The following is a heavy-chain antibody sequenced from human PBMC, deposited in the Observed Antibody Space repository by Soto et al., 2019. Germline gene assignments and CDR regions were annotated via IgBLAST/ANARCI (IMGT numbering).Heavy chain of an antibody. Sequence: GESLKISCKGSGYSFTSYWIGWVRQMPGKGLEWMGIIYPGDSDTRYSPSFQGQVTISADKSISTAYLQWSSLKGSDTAMYYCARLDDILTGYPYYFDYWGQGTLVTVSS. J-gene: IGHJ4*02. CDR3: ARLDDILTGYPYYFDY. V-gene: IGHV5-51*01. CDR2: IYPGDSDT. D-gene: IGHD3-9*01. CDR1: GYSFTSYW.